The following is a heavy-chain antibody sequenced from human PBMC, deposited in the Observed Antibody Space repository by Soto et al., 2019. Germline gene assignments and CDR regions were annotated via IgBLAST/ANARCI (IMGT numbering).Heavy chain of an antibody. J-gene: IGHJ6*02. CDR1: GGSISSSSYY. V-gene: IGHV4-39*01. Sequence: SETLSLTCTVSGGSISSSSYYWGWIRQPPGKGLEWIGSIYYSGSTYYNPSLKSRVTISVDTSKNQFSLKLSSVTAADTAVYYCASPQPAAYGAFGGMDVWGQGTTVTVSS. CDR2: IYYSGST. D-gene: IGHD2-2*01. CDR3: ASPQPAAYGAFGGMDV.